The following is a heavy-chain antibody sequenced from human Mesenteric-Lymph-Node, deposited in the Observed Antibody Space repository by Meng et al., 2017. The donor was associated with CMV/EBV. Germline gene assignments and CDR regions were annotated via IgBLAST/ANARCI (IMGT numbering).Heavy chain of an antibody. CDR1: GGSFSGYY. D-gene: IGHD3-3*01. J-gene: IGHJ4*02. CDR2: INHSGST. CDR3: ARGRVHDFWSGLLDF. V-gene: IGHV4-34*01. Sequence: SETLSLTCAVYGGSFSGYYWSWIRQPPGKGLEWIGEINHSGSTNYNPSLKSRVTISVDTSRNQFSLMLTSVTAADTAVYYCARGRVHDFWSGLLDFWGQGTLVTVSS.